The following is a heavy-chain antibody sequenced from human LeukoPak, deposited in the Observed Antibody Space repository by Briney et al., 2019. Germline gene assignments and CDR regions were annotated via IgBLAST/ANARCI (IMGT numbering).Heavy chain of an antibody. D-gene: IGHD6-19*01. CDR2: ISAYNGNT. Sequence: ASVKISCKASGYTFTSYGISWVRQAPGQGLEWMGWISAYNGNTNYAQKLQGRVTMTTDTSTSTAYMGLRSLRSDDTAVYYCARSAIAVASYNWFDPWSQGTLVTVSS. CDR3: ARSAIAVASYNWFDP. V-gene: IGHV1-18*01. J-gene: IGHJ5*02. CDR1: GYTFTSYG.